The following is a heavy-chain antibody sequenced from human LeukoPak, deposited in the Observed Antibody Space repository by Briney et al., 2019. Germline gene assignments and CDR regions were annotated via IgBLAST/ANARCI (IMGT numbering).Heavy chain of an antibody. Sequence: PGGSLRLSCAASGFSFNTYGMHWVRQAPGKGLEWVALIWFDGSNKYYADSVKGRFTISRDNSKNTLYLYVNSLRAEDTAVYYCARDSGRDSSGHNAFNLWGQGTMVTVSS. J-gene: IGHJ3*01. CDR2: IWFDGSNK. CDR3: ARDSGRDSSGHNAFNL. V-gene: IGHV3-33*01. D-gene: IGHD3-22*01. CDR1: GFSFNTYG.